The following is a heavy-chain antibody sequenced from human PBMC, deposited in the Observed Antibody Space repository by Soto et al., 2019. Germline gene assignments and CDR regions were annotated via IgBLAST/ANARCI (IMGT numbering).Heavy chain of an antibody. CDR3: ARAAHRRYYYGMDV. J-gene: IGHJ6*02. V-gene: IGHV1-8*01. CDR1: GYTFTSYD. CDR2: MNPNSGNT. Sequence: GASVKVSCKASGYTFTSYDINWVRQATGQGLEWMGWMNPNSGNTGYAQMFQGRVTMTRNTSISTAYMELSSLRSEDTAVYYCARAAHRRYYYGMDVWGQGTTVTVSS. D-gene: IGHD1-26*01.